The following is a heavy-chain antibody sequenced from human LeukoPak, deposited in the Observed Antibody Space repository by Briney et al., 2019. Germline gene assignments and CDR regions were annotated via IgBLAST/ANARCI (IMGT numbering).Heavy chain of an antibody. CDR3: ARVVGATRGDAFDI. J-gene: IGHJ3*02. CDR1: GGTFSSYA. D-gene: IGHD1-26*01. CDR2: IIPILGIA. V-gene: IGHV1-69*04. Sequence: GASVKVSCKASGGTFSSYAISWVRQAPGQGLEWMGRIIPILGIANYAQKFQGRVTITADKSTSTAYMELSSLRSEDTAVYYCARVVGATRGDAFDIWGQGTMVTVSS.